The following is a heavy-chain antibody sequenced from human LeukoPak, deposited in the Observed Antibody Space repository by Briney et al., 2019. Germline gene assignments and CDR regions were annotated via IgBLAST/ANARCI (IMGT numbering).Heavy chain of an antibody. Sequence: SETLSLTCTVSGGSISSYYWSWIRQPPGKGLEWIGYIYYSGSTNYNPSLKSRVTISVDTSKNQFSLKLSSVTAADTAVYYCARDHGIQLWLRYFDYWGQGTLVTVSS. CDR2: IYYSGST. CDR1: GGSISSYY. V-gene: IGHV4-59*12. D-gene: IGHD5-18*01. J-gene: IGHJ4*02. CDR3: ARDHGIQLWLRYFDY.